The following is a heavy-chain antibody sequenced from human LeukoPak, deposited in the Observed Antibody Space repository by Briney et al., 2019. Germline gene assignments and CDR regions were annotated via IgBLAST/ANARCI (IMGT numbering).Heavy chain of an antibody. Sequence: PSETLSLTCTVSGGSISSYYWSWIRQPPGKGLEWIGYIYYSGSTNYNPSLKSRVTISVDTSKNQFSLKLSSVTAADTAVYYCARGVVIYQADYWGQGTLVTVSS. CDR1: GGSISSYY. J-gene: IGHJ4*02. D-gene: IGHD3-3*01. CDR2: IYYSGST. CDR3: ARGVVIYQADY. V-gene: IGHV4-59*01.